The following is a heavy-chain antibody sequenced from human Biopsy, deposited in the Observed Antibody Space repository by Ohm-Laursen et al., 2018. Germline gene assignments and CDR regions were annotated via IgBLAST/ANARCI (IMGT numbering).Heavy chain of an antibody. CDR1: GGSISSDY. V-gene: IGHV4-59*01. D-gene: IGHD2/OR15-2a*01. J-gene: IGHJ6*02. Sequence: SETLSLTCTVSGGSISSDYWGWIRQTPGKGLEWIGYIYYSGSTNYNPSPKSRVTISVDTSKNQFSLRLNSVTAADTAVYYCARATNSTGWPYYYFYGMDVWGQGTTVTVSS. CDR2: IYYSGST. CDR3: ARATNSTGWPYYYFYGMDV.